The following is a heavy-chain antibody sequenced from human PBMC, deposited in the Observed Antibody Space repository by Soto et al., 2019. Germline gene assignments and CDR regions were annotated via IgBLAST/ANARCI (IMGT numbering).Heavy chain of an antibody. V-gene: IGHV3-23*01. CDR1: GFTVYDYA. J-gene: IGHJ3*02. D-gene: IGHD3-10*01. CDR3: AKSGISATYNTFDI. Sequence: GSLRISCAASGFTVYDYAVGWGGPTPGKWLEWVSGISESGGSTDYADSLKGRFTISRDNAKNTLYLQMNILRAEDTAVYYCAKSGISATYNTFDIWGQGTMVTVSS. CDR2: ISESGGST.